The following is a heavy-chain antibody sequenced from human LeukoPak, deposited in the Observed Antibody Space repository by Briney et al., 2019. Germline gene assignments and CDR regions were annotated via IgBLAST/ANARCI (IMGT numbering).Heavy chain of an antibody. D-gene: IGHD1-26*01. Sequence: SETLSLTCTVSGGSIISYYWSWIRQPPGRGLEWIGYVYYSGTTHYNPSLESRVTISVDTSKNQFSLKLTSVTAADTAVYFCARGSPTPDYWGQGTLVTVSS. CDR1: GGSIISYY. CDR2: VYYSGTT. J-gene: IGHJ4*02. CDR3: ARGSPTPDY. V-gene: IGHV4-59*01.